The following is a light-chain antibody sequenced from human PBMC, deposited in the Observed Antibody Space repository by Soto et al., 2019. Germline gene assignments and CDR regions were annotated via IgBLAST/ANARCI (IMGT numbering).Light chain of an antibody. CDR2: AAS. J-gene: IGKJ1*01. CDR1: QDISNY. CDR3: QKYNSAPPWT. Sequence: DIQMTQSPSSLSASVGDRVTITCRATQDISNYFAWYQQKPGKVPNLLIYAASPLQSGFPSRFSGSGSGTDFTLTISSLQPEDVATYYCQKYNSAPPWTFGHGTKVEI. V-gene: IGKV1-27*01.